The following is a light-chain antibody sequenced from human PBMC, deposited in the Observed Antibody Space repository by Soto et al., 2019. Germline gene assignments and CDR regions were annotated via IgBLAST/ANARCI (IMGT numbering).Light chain of an antibody. CDR2: GIS. CDR1: QTVDRNY. CDR3: QQYGSSPRT. Sequence: EIVLTQSPGILSLSPGEGATLSCRASQTVDRNYFAWYQQKPGQAPRLPIYGISSRATGIPDRFRGSGSGTDFTLTISRLEPEDFAVYYCQQYGSSPRTFGQGTKVEIK. J-gene: IGKJ1*01. V-gene: IGKV3-20*01.